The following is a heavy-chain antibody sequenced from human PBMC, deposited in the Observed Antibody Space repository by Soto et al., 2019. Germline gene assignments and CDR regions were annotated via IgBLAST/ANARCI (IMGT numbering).Heavy chain of an antibody. CDR2: ISGSAAST. D-gene: IGHD3-10*01. J-gene: IGHJ4*02. CDR3: AKDMRDYYGSGYFDC. CDR1: GFKFSSYA. V-gene: IGHV3-23*01. Sequence: EMQLLESGGDLVQPGGSLRLSCAASGFKFSSYAMSWVRQAPGKGLEWVSGISGSAASTFYADSVKARFTISRDNSKNTLYLQMNSLRAEDTALYYCAKDMRDYYGSGYFDCWGQGTLVTVSS.